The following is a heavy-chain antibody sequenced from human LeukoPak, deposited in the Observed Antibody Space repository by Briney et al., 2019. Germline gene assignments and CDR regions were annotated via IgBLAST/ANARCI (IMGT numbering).Heavy chain of an antibody. CDR1: GFIFSSYS. J-gene: IGHJ4*02. V-gene: IGHV3-48*01. CDR3: ARDGWFGESSPYYFDC. D-gene: IGHD3-10*01. Sequence: GGSLRLSCAASGFIFSSYSMNWVRQAPGKGLEWVSSISSSSSTMYYADSVKGRFTISRDNAKNSLYLQMNSLRAEDTAVYYCARDGWFGESSPYYFDCWGQGTLVTVSS. CDR2: ISSSSSTM.